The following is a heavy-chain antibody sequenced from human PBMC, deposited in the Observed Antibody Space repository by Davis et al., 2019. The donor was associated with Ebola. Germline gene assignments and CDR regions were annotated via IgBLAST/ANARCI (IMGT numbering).Heavy chain of an antibody. J-gene: IGHJ4*02. Sequence: GESLKISCAASGFTFSAFGMNWVRQAPGKGLEWVSYISSSSGSGTRYSADSVKGRFTVSRDNAKNSLYLQMNSLRAEDTAVYYCARDSGHWCSSTGCPLDYWGQGTLVTVSS. V-gene: IGHV3-48*04. CDR3: ARDSGHWCSSTGCPLDY. D-gene: IGHD2-2*01. CDR2: ISSSSGSGTR. CDR1: GFTFSAFG.